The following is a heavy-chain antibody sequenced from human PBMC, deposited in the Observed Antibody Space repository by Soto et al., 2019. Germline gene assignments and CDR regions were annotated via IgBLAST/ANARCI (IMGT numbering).Heavy chain of an antibody. V-gene: IGHV3-23*01. CDR3: AKAISQVVAYTYFDS. D-gene: IGHD2-15*01. Sequence: GGSLRLSGAASGFTFSTYAITWVRQAPWKGLEWVSVMSGSAGITYYADSVKGRFTISRDNSKNTLYLQMNSLRVEDTAVYYCAKAISQVVAYTYFDSWGQGILVTVSS. CDR1: GFTFSTYA. J-gene: IGHJ4*02. CDR2: MSGSAGIT.